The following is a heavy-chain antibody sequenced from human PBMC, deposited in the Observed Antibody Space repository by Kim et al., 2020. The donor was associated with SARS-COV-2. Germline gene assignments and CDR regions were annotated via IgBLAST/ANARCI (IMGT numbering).Heavy chain of an antibody. V-gene: IGHV4-4*02. D-gene: IGHD3-22*01. J-gene: IGHJ6*02. Sequence: SETLSLTCAVSGGSISSSNWWSWVRQPPGKGLEWIGEIYHSGSTNYNPSLKSRVTISVDKSKNQFSLKLSSVTAADTAVYYCARDSKSNYYDSSGYYALGYYYGMDGWGQGTTVTVSS. CDR3: ARDSKSNYYDSSGYYALGYYYGMDG. CDR2: IYHSGST. CDR1: GGSISSSNW.